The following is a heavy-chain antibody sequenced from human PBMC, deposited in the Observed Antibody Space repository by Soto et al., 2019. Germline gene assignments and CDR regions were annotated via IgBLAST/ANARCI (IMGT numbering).Heavy chain of an antibody. J-gene: IGHJ5*02. CDR1: GGTFSSYG. D-gene: IGHD6-13*01. CDR3: AREKEERIAAAGTLWFDP. CDR2: IIPIFGTA. Sequence: ASVKVSCKASGGTFSSYGISWVRQAPGQGLEWMGGIIPIFGTANYAQKFQGRVTITADESTSTAYMELSSLRSEDTAVYYCAREKEERIAAAGTLWFDPWGQGTLVTVSS. V-gene: IGHV1-69*13.